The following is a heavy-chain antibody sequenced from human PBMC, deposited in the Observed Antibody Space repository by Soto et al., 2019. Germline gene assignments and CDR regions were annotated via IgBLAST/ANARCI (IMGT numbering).Heavy chain of an antibody. J-gene: IGHJ4*02. CDR2: IIPIIGVT. V-gene: IGHV1-69*17. D-gene: IGHD3-16*01. CDR1: GDTFNSYV. Sequence: QVQLVQSGAEVKRPGSSVKVSCESSGDTFNSYVISWVRQAPGQGLEWMGGIIPIIGVTHCAQKFQGRVTSSAHSSTGTAYMELTNLGFEDTALYFCARESLGSKGADHWGEGTLVTVSS. CDR3: ARESLGSKGADH.